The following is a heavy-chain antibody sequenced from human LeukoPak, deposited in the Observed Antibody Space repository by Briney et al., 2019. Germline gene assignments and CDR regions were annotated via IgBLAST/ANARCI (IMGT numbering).Heavy chain of an antibody. D-gene: IGHD5-18*01. V-gene: IGHV4-59*01. J-gene: IGHJ4*02. CDR3: ARVLYSYGLDY. CDR2: IYYSGST. Sequence: SEALSLTCTVSGGSISSYYWSWIRQPPGKGLEWIGYIYYSGSTNYNPSLKSRVTISVDTSKNQFSLKLSPVTAADTAVYYCARVLYSYGLDYWGQGTLVTVSS. CDR1: GGSISSYY.